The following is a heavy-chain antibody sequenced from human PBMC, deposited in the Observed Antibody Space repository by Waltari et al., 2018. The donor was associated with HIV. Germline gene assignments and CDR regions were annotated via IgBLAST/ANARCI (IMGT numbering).Heavy chain of an antibody. Sequence: QVQLVQSGAEVRKPGASVKVSCKASGYTFTNYDLNWVRQAPGQGLEWMGWINPNSGNTGYAQKFQGRVTMTRDTSRSTAYMELTSLTSEDTAVYHCSRGRGYSYGYSDLCGQGTLVTVSS. V-gene: IGHV1-8*01. D-gene: IGHD5-18*01. CDR1: GYTFTNYD. CDR2: INPNSGNT. J-gene: IGHJ4*02. CDR3: SRGRGYSYGYSDL.